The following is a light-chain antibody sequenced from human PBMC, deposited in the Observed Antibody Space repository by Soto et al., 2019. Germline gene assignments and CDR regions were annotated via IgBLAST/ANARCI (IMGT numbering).Light chain of an antibody. J-gene: IGLJ1*01. V-gene: IGLV2-14*01. CDR3: SSYTSSSTRLYV. Sequence: QSLLTQPASVSGSHGQSITISCTGTSSDVGGYNYVSWYQQPPGKAPKLMIYEVSNRPSGVSNRFSGSKSGNTASLTISGLQAEDEADYYCSSYTSSSTRLYVFGTGTKVTVL. CDR1: SSDVGGYNY. CDR2: EVS.